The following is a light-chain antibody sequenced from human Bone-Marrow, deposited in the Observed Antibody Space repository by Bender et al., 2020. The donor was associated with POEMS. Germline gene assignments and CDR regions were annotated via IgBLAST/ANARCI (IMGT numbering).Light chain of an antibody. J-gene: IGLJ2*01. CDR2: EVT. V-gene: IGLV2-14*01. CDR1: WNNIGVGNY. CDR3: CSYTSGTTAVV. Sequence: QSALTQPPSASGSPGQSVTISCTGSWNNIGVGNYVSWYQHHPGKAPKLLIYEVTKRPSGVSDRFSGSKSGNTASLTISGLQAEDEADYYCCSYTSGTTAVVFGGGTKLAVL.